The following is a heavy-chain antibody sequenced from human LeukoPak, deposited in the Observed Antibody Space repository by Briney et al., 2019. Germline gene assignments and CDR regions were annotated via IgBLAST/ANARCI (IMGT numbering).Heavy chain of an antibody. V-gene: IGHV4-34*01. CDR3: ARVRYSSSSRNFYYYMDV. CDR1: GGPFNAFY. Sequence: SETLSLTCAVSGGPFNAFYWHWIRQTPEKGLEWIGEIHHSLNANYNPSLKSRVTISVDTSKNQFSLKLSSVTAADTAVYYCARVRYSSSSRNFYYYMDVWGKGTTVTVSS. D-gene: IGHD6-6*01. J-gene: IGHJ6*03. CDR2: IHHSLNA.